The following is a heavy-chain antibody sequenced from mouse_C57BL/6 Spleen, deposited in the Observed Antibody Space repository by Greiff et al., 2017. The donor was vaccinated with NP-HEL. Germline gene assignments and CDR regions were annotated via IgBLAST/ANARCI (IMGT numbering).Heavy chain of an antibody. CDR3: ARRDYYGGYCDY. D-gene: IGHD1-1*02. CDR1: GYTFTSYW. CDR2: IYPGSGST. J-gene: IGHJ2*01. V-gene: IGHV1-55*01. Sequence: QVHVKQPGAELVKPGASVKMSCKASGYTFTSYWITWVKQRPGQGLEWIGDIYPGSGSTNYNEKFKSKATLPVDTSSSTAYMQLSSLTSEDSAVYYCARRDYYGGYCDYWGQGTTLTVSS.